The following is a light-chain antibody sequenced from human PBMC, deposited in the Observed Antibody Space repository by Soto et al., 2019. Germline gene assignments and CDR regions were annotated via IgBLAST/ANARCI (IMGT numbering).Light chain of an antibody. CDR2: DVS. CDR1: SSDVGAYNY. CDR3: TSYTSSSTYV. V-gene: IGLV2-14*01. Sequence: QSVLTQPASVSGSPGQSIAISCTGTSSDVGAYNYVSWYQQHPGKAPKLMIYDVSHRPSGASDRFSGSKSGNTASLTISGLQPEDEADDYCTSYTSSSTYVFGTGTKVTVL. J-gene: IGLJ1*01.